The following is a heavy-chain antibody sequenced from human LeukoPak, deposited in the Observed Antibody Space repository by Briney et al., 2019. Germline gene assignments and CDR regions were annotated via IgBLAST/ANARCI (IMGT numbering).Heavy chain of an antibody. V-gene: IGHV4-61*01. CDR2: IYYSGST. CDR3: ARDFSGYDTNWFDP. D-gene: IGHD5-12*01. Sequence: SETLSLTCTVSGGSISSSYYYWGWIRQPPGKGLEWIGYIYYSGSTNYNPSLKSRVTISVDTSKNQFSLKLSSVTAADTAVYYCARDFSGYDTNWFDPWGQGTLVTVSS. CDR1: GGSISSSYYY. J-gene: IGHJ5*02.